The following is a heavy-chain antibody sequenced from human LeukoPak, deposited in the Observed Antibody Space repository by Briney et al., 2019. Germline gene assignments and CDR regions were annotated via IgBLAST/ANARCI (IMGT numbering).Heavy chain of an antibody. V-gene: IGHV4-39*07. CDR2: IYYSGST. Sequence: SETLSLTCTVSGGSISSSSYYWGWIRQPPGKGLEWIGSIYYSGSTNYNPSLKSRVTISVDTSKNQFSLKLSSVTAADTAVYYCARVNGSDYVWGSYRLNWFDPWGQGTLVTVSS. D-gene: IGHD3-16*02. CDR3: ARVNGSDYVWGSYRLNWFDP. CDR1: GGSISSSSYY. J-gene: IGHJ5*02.